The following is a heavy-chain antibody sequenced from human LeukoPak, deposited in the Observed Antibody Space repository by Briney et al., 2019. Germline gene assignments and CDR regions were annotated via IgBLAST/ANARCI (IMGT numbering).Heavy chain of an antibody. D-gene: IGHD3-10*01. CDR1: GFTFDDYA. Sequence: PGRSLRLSCAASGFTFDDYAMHWVRQAPGKGLEWVSGISWNSGSIGYADSVKGRFTISRDNAKNSLYLQMNSLRSEDTAVYYCARLITMVRGVQEDYWGQGTLVTVSS. J-gene: IGHJ4*02. CDR3: ARLITMVRGVQEDY. V-gene: IGHV3-9*01. CDR2: ISWNSGSI.